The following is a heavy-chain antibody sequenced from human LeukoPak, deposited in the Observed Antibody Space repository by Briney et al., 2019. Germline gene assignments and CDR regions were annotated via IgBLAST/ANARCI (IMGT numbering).Heavy chain of an antibody. Sequence: GESLKISCKGSGFDFTTYWVGWVRQMPGKGLEWMGVVYPADSDSRYSPSFQGQVTISADESISTAYLQWGSLKASDTAMYYCARREYSTSSLYYFDYWGQGSLVTVSS. CDR1: GFDFTTYW. CDR2: VYPADSDS. J-gene: IGHJ4*02. V-gene: IGHV5-51*01. CDR3: ARREYSTSSLYYFDY. D-gene: IGHD6-6*01.